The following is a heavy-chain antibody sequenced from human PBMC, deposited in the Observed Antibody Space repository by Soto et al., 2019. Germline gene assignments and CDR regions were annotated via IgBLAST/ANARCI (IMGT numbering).Heavy chain of an antibody. CDR1: GFTFSSYS. V-gene: IGHV3-21*01. CDR2: ISSSSSYI. D-gene: IGHD3-3*01. CDR3: ARVKDYDFWSGSWNYGMDV. J-gene: IGHJ6*02. Sequence: PGGSLRLSCAASGFTFSSYSTNWVRQVPGKGLEWVSSISSSSSYIYYADSVKGRFTISRDNAKNSLYLQMNSLRAEDTAVYYCARVKDYDFWSGSWNYGMDVWGQGTTVTVSS.